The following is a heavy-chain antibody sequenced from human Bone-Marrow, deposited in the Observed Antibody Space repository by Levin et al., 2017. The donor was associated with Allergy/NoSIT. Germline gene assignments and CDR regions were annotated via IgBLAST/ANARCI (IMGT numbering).Heavy chain of an antibody. V-gene: IGHV4-39*01. CDR2: INYVGNT. CDR1: GVSITNSNYE. D-gene: IGHD3-10*01. CDR3: ARTFYSGSGRFDL. Sequence: SETLSLTCSVSGVSITNSNYEWGWIRQPPGTGLEWIGTINYVGNTFYNPSLKARVTISVDTSKNQFSLKLNSVTAADGAVHYCARTFYSGSGRFDLWGRGTLVTVSS. J-gene: IGHJ2*01.